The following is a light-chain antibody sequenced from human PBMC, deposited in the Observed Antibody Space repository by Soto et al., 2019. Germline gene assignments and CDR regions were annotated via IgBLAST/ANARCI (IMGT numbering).Light chain of an antibody. V-gene: IGKV1-39*01. CDR1: QSISTY. Sequence: DIQMTQSTSSLSASVGNRFTITCRASQSISTYLNWYQKKPGKAPNLLIYDASRLQSGVPSRFSGSGGGTDFTLSISSVQPEDFATYFCQQSYMDPITFGQGTLLEIK. CDR2: DAS. J-gene: IGKJ5*01. CDR3: QQSYMDPIT.